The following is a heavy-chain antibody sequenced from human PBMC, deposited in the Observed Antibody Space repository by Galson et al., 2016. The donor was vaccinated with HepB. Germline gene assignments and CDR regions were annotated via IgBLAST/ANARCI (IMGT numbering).Heavy chain of an antibody. D-gene: IGHD5-12*01. CDR3: AKDYSGYDWGIGYYYYAVDV. V-gene: IGHV3-11*04. J-gene: IGHJ6*02. CDR2: ITSSGSTI. CDR1: GFTFSDYY. Sequence: SLRLSCAASGFTFSDYYMSWIRQAPGKGLEWVSYITSSGSTIHYADSVKGRFTISRDNAKTSLYLQMNSLRAEDTAVYYCAKDYSGYDWGIGYYYYAVDVWGQGTTVTVSS.